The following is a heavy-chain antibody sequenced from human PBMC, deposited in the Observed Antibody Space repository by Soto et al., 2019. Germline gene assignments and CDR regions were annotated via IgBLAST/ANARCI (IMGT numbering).Heavy chain of an antibody. CDR3: ARVDHSSGWYGFRYYFDY. CDR2: ISAYNGNT. J-gene: IGHJ4*02. V-gene: IGHV1-18*01. D-gene: IGHD6-19*01. CDR1: GYTFTSYG. Sequence: ASVKVSCKASGYTFTSYGISWVRQAPGQGLEWMGWISAYNGNTNYAQKLQGRVTMTTDTSTSTAYMELRSLRSDDTAVYYCARVDHSSGWYGFRYYFDYWGQGTLVTVSS.